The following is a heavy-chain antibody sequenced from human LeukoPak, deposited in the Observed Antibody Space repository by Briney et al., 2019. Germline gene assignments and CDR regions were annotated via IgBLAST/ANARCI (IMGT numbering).Heavy chain of an antibody. J-gene: IGHJ4*02. CDR3: ATTVGVSYYYDSSFFDY. CDR1: GYNFATDW. V-gene: IGHV5-51*01. D-gene: IGHD3-22*01. CDR2: IFPDDSDI. Sequence: GESLKISCKGSGYNFATDWIGWVRQMPGKGLEWMGIIFPDDSDIRYNPSFQGQVTISADKSISTAYLQWRSLKASDTAMYYCATTVGVSYYYDSSFFDYWGQGTLVTVSS.